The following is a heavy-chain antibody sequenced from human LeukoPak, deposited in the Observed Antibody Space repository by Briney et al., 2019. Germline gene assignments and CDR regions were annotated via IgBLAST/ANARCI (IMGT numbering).Heavy chain of an antibody. CDR1: GFTFSSYS. V-gene: IGHV3-48*04. CDR2: ITSSSSTI. CDR3: ARRRDSGSLQHFDY. Sequence: GGSLRLSCAASGFTFSSYSMNWVRQAPGKGLEWVSYITSSSSTIYYADSVKGRFTISRDNAKNSLYLQMNSLRAEDTAVYYCARRRDSGSLQHFDYWGRGTLVTVSS. D-gene: IGHD1-26*01. J-gene: IGHJ4*02.